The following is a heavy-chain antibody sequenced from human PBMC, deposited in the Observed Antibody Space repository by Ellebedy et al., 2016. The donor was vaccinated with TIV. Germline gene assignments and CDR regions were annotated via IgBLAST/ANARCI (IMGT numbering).Heavy chain of an antibody. V-gene: IGHV3-7*01. CDR1: GFIFNDYW. D-gene: IGHD2-21*02. CDR3: ARAIGVADCS. CDR2: INQDGSQK. J-gene: IGHJ5*02. Sequence: GESLKISCAASGFIFNDYWMHWVRQTPGRGLEWVANINQDGSQKYYVDSVKGRFTISRDNAKNSLYLQMNSLRDEDTAVYYWARAIGVADCSWGQGTLVTVSS.